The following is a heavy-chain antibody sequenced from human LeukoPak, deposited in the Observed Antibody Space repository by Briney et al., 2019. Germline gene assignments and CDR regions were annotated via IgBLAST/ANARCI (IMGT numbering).Heavy chain of an antibody. Sequence: GGSLRLSCAASAFTVSSNYMSWVRQAPGKGLEWASVIYSGGSTYYADSVKGRFTISRDNSKNTLYLQMNSLRAEDTAVYYCASTIDGNYWYFDLWGRATLVTVSS. CDR1: AFTVSSNY. D-gene: IGHD5-24*01. J-gene: IGHJ2*01. CDR2: IYSGGST. CDR3: ASTIDGNYWYFDL. V-gene: IGHV3-53*01.